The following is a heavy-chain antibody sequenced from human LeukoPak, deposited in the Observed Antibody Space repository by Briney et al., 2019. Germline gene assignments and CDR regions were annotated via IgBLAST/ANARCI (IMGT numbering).Heavy chain of an antibody. CDR1: GGSFSGYY. J-gene: IGHJ5*02. Sequence: SETLSLTCAVYGGSFSGYYWSWIRQPPGKGLEWIGEINHSGSTNYNPSLKSRVTISVDTSKNQFSLKLSSVTAADTAVYYCARSLGFSARTRGWPNWFDPWGQGTLVTVSS. CDR3: ARSLGFSARTRGWPNWFDP. CDR2: INHSGST. D-gene: IGHD5-24*01. V-gene: IGHV4-34*01.